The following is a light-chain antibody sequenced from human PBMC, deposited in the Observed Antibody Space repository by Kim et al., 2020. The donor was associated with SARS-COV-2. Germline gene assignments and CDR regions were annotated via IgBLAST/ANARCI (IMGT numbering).Light chain of an antibody. Sequence: SYELTQPPSVSVAPGQTASITCGGSNIGSKSVHWYQQKPGQAPVLAMYYDKDRPSGISERFSGSNSGNTATLTITRVEAGDEADYYCQVWDSTNDQAVFGGGTRLTVL. CDR1: NIGSKS. CDR2: YDK. V-gene: IGLV3-21*04. J-gene: IGLJ3*02. CDR3: QVWDSTNDQAV.